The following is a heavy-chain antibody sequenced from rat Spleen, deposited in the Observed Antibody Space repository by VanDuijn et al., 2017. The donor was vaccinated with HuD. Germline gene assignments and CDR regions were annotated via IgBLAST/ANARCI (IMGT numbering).Heavy chain of an antibody. Sequence: EVQLVESGGGLVQPGRSLKLSCAASGFTFSNYGMAWVRQTPTKGLEWVASISTAGGNTFYRGSVRGRFTISRDNGKSTLYLQTDSLRSEDTATYYCARHDDYWGQGVMVTVSS. CDR2: ISTAGGNT. CDR3: ARHDDY. V-gene: IGHV5S13*01. J-gene: IGHJ2*01. CDR1: GFTFSNYG.